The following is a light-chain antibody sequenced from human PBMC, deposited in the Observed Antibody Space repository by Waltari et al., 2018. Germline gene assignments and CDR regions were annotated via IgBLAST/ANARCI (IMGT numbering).Light chain of an antibody. CDR2: WAS. V-gene: IGKV4-1*01. CDR3: QQHYSTPLT. CDR1: QSVLYSSNNKKY. Sequence: DIVMTQSPDSLAVSLGERATINCKSSQSVLYSSNNKKYLAWYQAKPGQPPKLLLYWASTREYGVPDRFSGSGSGTDFTLTISSLQAEDVAVYYCQQHYSTPLTFGGGTKVEIK. J-gene: IGKJ4*01.